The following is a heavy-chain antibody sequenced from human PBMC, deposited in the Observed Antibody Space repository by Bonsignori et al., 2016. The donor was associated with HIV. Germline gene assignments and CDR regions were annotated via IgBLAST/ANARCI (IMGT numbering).Heavy chain of an antibody. CDR3: ARRAGYYYDSSGSYYFDY. Sequence: VRQAPGKGLEWVSGISDNGGSTHYEDSVKGRFTISRDNSKNTVYLQMNSLRAEDTALYFCARRAGYYYDSSGSYYFDYWGQGTQVTVSS. CDR2: ISDNGGST. J-gene: IGHJ4*02. V-gene: IGHV3-23*01. D-gene: IGHD3-22*01.